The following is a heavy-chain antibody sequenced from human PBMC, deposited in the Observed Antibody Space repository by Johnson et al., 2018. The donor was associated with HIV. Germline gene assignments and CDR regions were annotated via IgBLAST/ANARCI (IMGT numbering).Heavy chain of an antibody. CDR2: ISYDGSNK. V-gene: IGHV3-30*14. CDR3: AREGAWGVRPGAFDI. J-gene: IGHJ3*02. Sequence: QVQLVESGGGVVQPGRSLRLSCAASGFTFSSYAMHWVRQAPGKGLEWVAVISYDGSNKYYADSVKGRFSISRDNSKNTLYLQMNSLRVEDTAVYYCAREGAWGVRPGAFDIWGQGTMVTVSS. D-gene: IGHD3-16*01. CDR1: GFTFSSYA.